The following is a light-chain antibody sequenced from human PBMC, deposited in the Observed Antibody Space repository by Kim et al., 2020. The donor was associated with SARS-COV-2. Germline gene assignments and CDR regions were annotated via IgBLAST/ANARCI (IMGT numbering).Light chain of an antibody. CDR1: QSINRL. CDR3: QQYDSHPYT. CDR2: KAS. Sequence: DIQMTQSPSILSASVGDRVTITCRASQSINRLLAWYQQKPGQAPKLLISKASDLEGGVPSRFSGRGSGTEYTLTNNTLQPDDLATYSCQQYDSHPYTFGQGTKVEIK. J-gene: IGKJ2*01. V-gene: IGKV1-5*03.